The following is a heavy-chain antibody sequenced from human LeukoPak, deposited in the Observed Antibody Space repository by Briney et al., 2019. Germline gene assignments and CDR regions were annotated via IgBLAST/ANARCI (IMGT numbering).Heavy chain of an antibody. D-gene: IGHD3-3*01. CDR1: GFTFSSYA. CDR3: ARDTVFWSGYSFDY. CDR2: ISSNGGST. V-gene: IGHV3-64*01. Sequence: VGPLRLSCAASGFTFSSYAMHWVRQAPGKGLEYVSAISSNGGSTYYANSVKGRFTISRDNSKNTLYLQMGSLRAEDMAVYYCARDTVFWSGYSFDYWGQGTLVTVSS. J-gene: IGHJ4*02.